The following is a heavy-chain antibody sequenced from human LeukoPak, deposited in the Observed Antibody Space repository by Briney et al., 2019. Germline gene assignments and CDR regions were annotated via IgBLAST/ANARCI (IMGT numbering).Heavy chain of an antibody. CDR3: ARDMRQLWLLAFDI. D-gene: IGHD5-18*01. CDR1: GYTFSSYA. CDR2: ISYDGSNK. J-gene: IGHJ3*02. V-gene: IGHV3-30*04. Sequence: SCKASGYTFSSYAMHWVRQAPGKGLEWVAVISYDGSNKYYADSVKGRFTISRDNSKNTLYLQMNSLRAEDTAVYYCARDMRQLWLLAFDIWGQGTMVTVSS.